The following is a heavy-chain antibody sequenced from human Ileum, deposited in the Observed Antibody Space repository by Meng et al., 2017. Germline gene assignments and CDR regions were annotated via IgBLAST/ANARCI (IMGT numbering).Heavy chain of an antibody. J-gene: IGHJ4*02. CDR2: IYPLDSDV. CDR1: GYVFSNYW. D-gene: IGHD4-17*01. Sequence: GESLKISCYNSGYVFSNYWIAWVRQMPGKGLEWMGMIYPLDSDVRYSPSFQGQVTISVDRSISTAYLQWTSLMASDTAMYYCARQNYGDYLDYWGQGKLVTVSS. CDR3: ARQNYGDYLDY. V-gene: IGHV5-51*01.